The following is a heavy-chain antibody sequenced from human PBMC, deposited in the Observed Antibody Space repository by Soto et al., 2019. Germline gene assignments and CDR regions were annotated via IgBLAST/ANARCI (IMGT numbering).Heavy chain of an antibody. CDR3: AREGSYSAYNFAHGIQLWSFDF. D-gene: IGHD5-12*01. CDR1: GGSINTFY. Sequence: SETLSLTCTVSGGSINTFYWSWVRQPAGKGLEWIGRIFSSGSTSFSPSLESRVAMSVDTSKNHFSLNLSSVTAADMAVYYCAREGSYSAYNFAHGIQLWSFDFWGQGALVTVSS. V-gene: IGHV4-4*07. J-gene: IGHJ4*02. CDR2: IFSSGST.